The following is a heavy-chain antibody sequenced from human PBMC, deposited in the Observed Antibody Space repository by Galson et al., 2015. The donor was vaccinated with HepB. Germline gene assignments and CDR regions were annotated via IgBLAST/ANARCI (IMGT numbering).Heavy chain of an antibody. CDR2: INPNRGGGT. CDR1: GYTFSDYY. Sequence: SCKASGYTFSDYYIHWLRQAPGQRPEWMGRINPNRGGGTNFARKFQGRVTLTRVTSIRTAYMEVNSLRPDDTAVYYCARSDRQTAWFDSWGQGTLVSVSS. CDR3: ARSDRQTAWFDS. V-gene: IGHV1-2*06. D-gene: IGHD2-21*02. J-gene: IGHJ5*01.